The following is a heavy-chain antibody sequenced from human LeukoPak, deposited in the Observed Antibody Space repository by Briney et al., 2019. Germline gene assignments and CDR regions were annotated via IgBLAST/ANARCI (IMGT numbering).Heavy chain of an antibody. V-gene: IGHV4-38-2*02. CDR3: AISSDYYYDYDAFDI. J-gene: IGHJ3*02. CDR2: IYHSGST. CDR1: GYSISSGYY. D-gene: IGHD3-22*01. Sequence: SETLSLTCTVSGYSISSGYYWGWIRQPPGKGLEWIGSIYHSGSTYYNPSLKSRVTISVDTSKNQFSLKLSSVTAADTAVYYCAISSDYYYDYDAFDIWGQGTMVTVSS.